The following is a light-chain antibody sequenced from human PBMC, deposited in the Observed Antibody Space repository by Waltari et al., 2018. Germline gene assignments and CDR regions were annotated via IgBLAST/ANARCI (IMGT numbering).Light chain of an antibody. CDR3: QQRFSWPT. CDR1: QRVSSY. V-gene: IGKV3-11*01. CDR2: DAY. J-gene: IGKJ1*01. Sequence: EIVLTQSPATLSLSPGERATLACRASQRVSSYLAWYQQKPGQAPRPLIYDAYNRATGIPDRFSGSGSGTDFTLTISSLEPEDFAVYYCQQRFSWPTFGQGAKVEIK.